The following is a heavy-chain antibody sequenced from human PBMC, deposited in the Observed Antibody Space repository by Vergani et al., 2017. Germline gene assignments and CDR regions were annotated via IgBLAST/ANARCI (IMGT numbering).Heavy chain of an antibody. Sequence: QVQLQESGPGLVKPSETLSLTCTVSGGSISSYYWSWIRQPPGKGLEWIGYIYYSGSTNYNPSLKSRVTISVDTSKNQFSLKLSSVTAADTAVYYCARQPPESYYYDNRYFDLWGRGTLVTGSS. D-gene: IGHD3-22*01. CDR3: ARQPPESYYYDNRYFDL. J-gene: IGHJ2*01. V-gene: IGHV4-59*01. CDR1: GGSISSYY. CDR2: IYYSGST.